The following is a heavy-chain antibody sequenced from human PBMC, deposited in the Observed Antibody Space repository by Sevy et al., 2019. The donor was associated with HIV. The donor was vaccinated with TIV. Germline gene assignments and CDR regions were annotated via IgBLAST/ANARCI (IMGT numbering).Heavy chain of an antibody. CDR3: ARGRNDLGAFDV. Sequence: GGSLRLSCAASGFTFSDYYMSWIRQAPGKGLELVAYIGSRGTTIYYVDSVRGRFTISRDNATNTLYLQINSLSAEDTDVYSCARGRNDLGAFDVWGPGTMVTV. CDR2: IGSRGTTI. CDR1: GFTFSDYY. V-gene: IGHV3-11*01. J-gene: IGHJ3*01. D-gene: IGHD1-1*01.